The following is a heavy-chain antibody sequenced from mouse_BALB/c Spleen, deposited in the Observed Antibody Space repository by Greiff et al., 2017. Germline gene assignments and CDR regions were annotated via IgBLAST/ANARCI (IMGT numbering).Heavy chain of an antibody. CDR1: GYTFSSYW. CDR3: ARSHYYGSSYYFDY. Sequence: QVQLKESGAELMKPGASVKISCKATGYTFSSYWIEWVKQRPGHGLEWIGEILPGSGSTNYNEKFKGKATFTADTSSNTAYMQLSSLTSEDSAVYYCARSHYYGSSYYFDYWGQGTTLTVSS. V-gene: IGHV1-9*01. J-gene: IGHJ2*01. D-gene: IGHD1-1*01. CDR2: ILPGSGST.